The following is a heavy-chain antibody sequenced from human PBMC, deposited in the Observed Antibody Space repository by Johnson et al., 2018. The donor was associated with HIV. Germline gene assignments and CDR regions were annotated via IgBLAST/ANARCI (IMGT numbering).Heavy chain of an antibody. D-gene: IGHD3-16*01. J-gene: IGHJ3*01. CDR3: ARLSPLTGCFGGVRGVFDL. CDR1: GFTFDDYA. CDR2: ISWNSGSI. Sequence: EVQVVESGGGLVQPGRSLRLSCAASGFTFDDYAMHWVRQAPGKGLEWVSGISWNSGSIGYADSVKGRFTISRDNAKNSLYLQMNRLRAEDTALYDCARLSPLTGCFGGVRGVFDLWGQGTMVTVSS. V-gene: IGHV3-9*01.